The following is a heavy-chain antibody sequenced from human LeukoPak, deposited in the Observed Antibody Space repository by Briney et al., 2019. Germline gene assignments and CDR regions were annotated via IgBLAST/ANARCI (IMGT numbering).Heavy chain of an antibody. CDR1: GYTFTSYD. Sequence: GASVKVSCKASGYTFTSYDINWVRQATGQGLEWMGWMNHNSGNTGYAQKFQGRVTITRNTSISTAYMELSSLRSEDTAVYYCARGSSGWYEVYYYYYMDVWGKGTTVTVSS. V-gene: IGHV1-8*03. J-gene: IGHJ6*03. CDR3: ARGSSGWYEVYYYYYMDV. D-gene: IGHD6-19*01. CDR2: MNHNSGNT.